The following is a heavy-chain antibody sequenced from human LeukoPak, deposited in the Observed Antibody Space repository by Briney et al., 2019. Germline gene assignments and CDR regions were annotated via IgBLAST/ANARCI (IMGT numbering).Heavy chain of an antibody. J-gene: IGHJ3*02. D-gene: IGHD3-3*01. Sequence: GGSLRLSCAASGFTFSSYWMSWVRQAPGKGLEWVANIKQDGSEKYYVDSVKGRFTISRDNAKNSLYLQMNSLRAEDTAVYYCVGAGIFGVVIKTDAFDIWGQGTMVTVSS. V-gene: IGHV3-7*01. CDR1: GFTFSSYW. CDR2: IKQDGSEK. CDR3: VGAGIFGVVIKTDAFDI.